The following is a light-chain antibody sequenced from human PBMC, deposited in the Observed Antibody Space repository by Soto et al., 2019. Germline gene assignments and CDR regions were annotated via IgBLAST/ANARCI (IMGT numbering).Light chain of an antibody. CDR1: ASDIGGYTF. Sequence: QSALTQPPSASGSPGQSVAISCTGTASDIGGYTFVSWYQQHPGKAPKLLIYDVNKRPSGVPDRFSGSKSGNTASLTVSGLQAEDEVEYYRSAHGGTSPNVFGTGTKLTVL. V-gene: IGLV2-8*01. CDR3: SAHGGTSPNV. CDR2: DVN. J-gene: IGLJ1*01.